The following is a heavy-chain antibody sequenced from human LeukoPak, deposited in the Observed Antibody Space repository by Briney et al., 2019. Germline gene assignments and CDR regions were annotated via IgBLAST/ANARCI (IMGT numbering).Heavy chain of an antibody. V-gene: IGHV3-21*04. CDR1: GFNFCAYT. D-gene: IGHD2-21*01. Sequence: PGGSLRLSCAASGFNFCAYTINWVRQAPGKGLEWVSCIFSRSESILYADSVKGRFTISRDNSKNTLYLQMNSLRAEDTAVYYCAKVVKYLFPYYGMDVWGQGTTVTVSS. J-gene: IGHJ6*02. CDR2: IFSRSESI. CDR3: AKVVKYLFPYYGMDV.